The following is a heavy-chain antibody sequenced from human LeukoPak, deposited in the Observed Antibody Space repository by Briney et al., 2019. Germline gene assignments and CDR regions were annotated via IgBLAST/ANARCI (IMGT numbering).Heavy chain of an antibody. Sequence: GGSLKLSCAASGFTFSSQWIGWVRQAPGKGLEWVANVNQGGTEKFYVDSVKGRFTISRDNAENSLYLQMNSLRAEDTAVYYCARGKTSQNIVTRKTYNWFDPWGQGTLVTVSS. D-gene: IGHD2/OR15-2a*01. V-gene: IGHV3-7*01. CDR2: VNQGGTEK. CDR3: ARGKTSQNIVTRKTYNWFDP. CDR1: GFTFSSQW. J-gene: IGHJ5*02.